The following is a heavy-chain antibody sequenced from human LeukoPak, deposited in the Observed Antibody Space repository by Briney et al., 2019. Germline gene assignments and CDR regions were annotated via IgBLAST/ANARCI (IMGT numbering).Heavy chain of an antibody. D-gene: IGHD3-22*01. CDR3: ARGLNYYDGSGYCNWFDP. CDR2: IYYSGTT. CDR1: GGSISSCY. V-gene: IGHV4-59*01. J-gene: IGHJ5*02. Sequence: SETLSLTCTVSGGSISSCYWSWIRQPPGKGLEWIGFIYYSGTTKYNPSFESRVTMSVDRSRKQFSLNLSSVTAADTAVYYCARGLNYYDGSGYCNWFDPWGQGTLVTVSS.